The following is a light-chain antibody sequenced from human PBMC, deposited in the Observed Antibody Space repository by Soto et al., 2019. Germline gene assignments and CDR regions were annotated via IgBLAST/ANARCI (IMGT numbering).Light chain of an antibody. CDR2: KAS. V-gene: IGKV1-5*03. CDR1: QSVSDW. Sequence: DIQMTQSPSTLYASVGDRVTINCRASQSVSDWLAWYQQKPGEAPKLLIYKASTLKSGVPSRFSGSGSGTEFTLTISSLQPDDFATYYCQHYNSYSEAFGQGTKVDI. J-gene: IGKJ1*01. CDR3: QHYNSYSEA.